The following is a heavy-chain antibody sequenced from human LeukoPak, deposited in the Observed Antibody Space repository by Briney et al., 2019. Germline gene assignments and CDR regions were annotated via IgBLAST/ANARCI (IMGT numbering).Heavy chain of an antibody. CDR1: GFTFSSYG. CDR2: ISYDGSNK. Sequence: GGSLRLSCAASGFTFSSYGMHWVRQAPGKGLEWVAVISYDGSNKYYADSVKGRFTISRDNSKNTLYLQMNSLRAEDTAVYYCVKDYYGDYVTGFDYWGQGTLVTVSS. V-gene: IGHV3-30*18. J-gene: IGHJ4*02. CDR3: VKDYYGDYVTGFDY. D-gene: IGHD4-17*01.